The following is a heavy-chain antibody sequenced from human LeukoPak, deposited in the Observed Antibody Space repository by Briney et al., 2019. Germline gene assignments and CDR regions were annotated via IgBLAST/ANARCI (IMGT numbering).Heavy chain of an antibody. J-gene: IGHJ4*02. Sequence: PSETLSLTCTVSGGSINSNGNYWGWIRQPPGRGLEWIGTFFYSGRTFYNTSLKSRITLSLYTSKNQFSLKLSSVTAADTAIYYCVRDTVKPAYDILTGSLIGASNWGRGTLVTVSS. CDR1: GGSINSNGNY. CDR2: FFYSGRT. CDR3: VRDTVKPAYDILTGSLIGASN. V-gene: IGHV4-39*07. D-gene: IGHD3-9*01.